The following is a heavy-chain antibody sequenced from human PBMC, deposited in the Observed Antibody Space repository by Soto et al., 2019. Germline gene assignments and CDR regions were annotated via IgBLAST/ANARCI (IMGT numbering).Heavy chain of an antibody. CDR3: ARDLASLPIVVVVAATRFDAFDI. J-gene: IGHJ3*02. Sequence: SETLSLTCAVYGGSFSGYYWSWIRQPPGKGLEWIGEINHSGSTNYNPSLKSRVTISVDTSKNQFSLKLSSVTAADTAAYYCARDLASLPIVVVVAATRFDAFDIWGQGTMVTVSS. V-gene: IGHV4-34*01. CDR1: GGSFSGYY. CDR2: INHSGST. D-gene: IGHD2-15*01.